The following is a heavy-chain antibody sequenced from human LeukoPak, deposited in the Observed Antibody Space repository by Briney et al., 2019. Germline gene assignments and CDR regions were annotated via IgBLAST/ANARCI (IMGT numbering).Heavy chain of an antibody. V-gene: IGHV3-33*06. Sequence: GGSLRLSCAASGFTFSSYGMHWVRQAPGKGLEWVAVIWYDGSNKYYAESVKGRFTISRDNSRNTLYLQMNSLRAEDTAVYYCAKDSGGLGGANDYWGQGTLVTVSS. J-gene: IGHJ4*02. CDR3: AKDSGGLGGANDY. CDR2: IWYDGSNK. D-gene: IGHD1-26*01. CDR1: GFTFSSYG.